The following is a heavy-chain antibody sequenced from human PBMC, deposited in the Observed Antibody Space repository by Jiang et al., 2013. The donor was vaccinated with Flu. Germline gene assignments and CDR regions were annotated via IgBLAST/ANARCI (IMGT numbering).Heavy chain of an antibody. Sequence: SLTCTVSGGSIHGYYWSWIRQPTGKGLEWIGYVHYSGKTNSNPSLKSRVTISVDTSRNQFSLKLSSVTAADTAVYYCARYHCPNDVCQNFDYWGQGNLITVSS. V-gene: IGHV4-59*08. CDR2: VHYSGKT. D-gene: IGHD2-8*01. J-gene: IGHJ4*02. CDR1: GGSIHGYY. CDR3: ARYHCPNDVCQNFDY.